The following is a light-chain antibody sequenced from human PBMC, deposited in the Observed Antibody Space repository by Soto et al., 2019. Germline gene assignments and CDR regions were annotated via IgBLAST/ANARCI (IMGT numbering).Light chain of an antibody. V-gene: IGKV3-20*01. CDR1: QSIYGNY. CDR2: SAS. Sequence: EIVLTQSPGTLSLSPGEGATLSCRASQSIYGNYLAWYQQKPGQAPRLLIYSASTRATGITDRFSGSGSGTDFARTISRLEPEDFSVYYCQHYGNPSTYTFGQGSELEVK. J-gene: IGKJ2*01. CDR3: QHYGNPSTYT.